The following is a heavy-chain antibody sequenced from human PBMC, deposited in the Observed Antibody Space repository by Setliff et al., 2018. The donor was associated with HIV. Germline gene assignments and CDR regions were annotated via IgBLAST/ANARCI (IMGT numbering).Heavy chain of an antibody. D-gene: IGHD5-12*01. Sequence: TLSLTCIVSGASIRSYYWAWIRQSPGRGLQYLGHLYYSGSTNYNPSLKSRITMSMDTSKNQFSLQLSSVTAADTAVYYCARIPWVATLWGGAFDLWGHGTMGTVS. V-gene: IGHV4-59*01. CDR1: GASIRSYY. J-gene: IGHJ3*01. CDR2: LYYSGST. CDR3: ARIPWVATLWGGAFDL.